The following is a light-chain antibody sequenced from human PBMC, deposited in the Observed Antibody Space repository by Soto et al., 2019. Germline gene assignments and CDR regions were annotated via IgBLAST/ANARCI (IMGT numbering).Light chain of an antibody. CDR1: QDISNY. Sequence: DIQMTQSPSSLSASVGDRVTITCQASQDISNYLNWYQQKPGKAPKLLIYDASNLETGVPSRFSGDGSGTDFTFTINSLQPEDIATYYCQQYVSLPLTFGGGTTVEIK. J-gene: IGKJ4*01. CDR2: DAS. CDR3: QQYVSLPLT. V-gene: IGKV1-33*01.